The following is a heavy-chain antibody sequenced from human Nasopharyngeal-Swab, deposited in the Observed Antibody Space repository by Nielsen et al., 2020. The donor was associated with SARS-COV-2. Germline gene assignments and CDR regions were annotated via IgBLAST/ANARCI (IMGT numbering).Heavy chain of an antibody. CDR3: ARFGATGSGFDY. CDR2: INHSGST. V-gene: IGHV4-34*01. D-gene: IGHD3-10*01. J-gene: IGHJ4*02. Sequence: WIRQPPGKGLEWIGEINHSGSTHYNPSLKSRVSISLDTSKNHSSLKLSSVTAADTAVYYCARFGATGSGFDYWGQGTLVTVSS.